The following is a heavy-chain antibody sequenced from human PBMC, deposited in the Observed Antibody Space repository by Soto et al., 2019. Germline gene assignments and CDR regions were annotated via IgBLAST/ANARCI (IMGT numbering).Heavy chain of an antibody. CDR1: GFSLSSYA. D-gene: IGHD2-15*01. CDR2: MSYDETKK. J-gene: IGHJ4*02. V-gene: IGHV3-30*18. CDR3: AKDRRDGDFMHILVVDF. Sequence: QVQLVESGGGVVQPGGSLRLPCATSGFSLSSYAMPWVRQAPGKGLEWVALMSYDETKKYYTDSVKGRFTISRDTSKNTLFLQMNNLRVEDTAVYCCAKDRRDGDFMHILVVDFWGQGALVTVSS.